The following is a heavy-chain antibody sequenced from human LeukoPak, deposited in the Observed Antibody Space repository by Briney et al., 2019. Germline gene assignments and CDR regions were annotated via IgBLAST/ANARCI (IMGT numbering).Heavy chain of an antibody. CDR2: INHSGST. CDR3: VRHVARAFDI. CDR1: GGSFTNYY. Sequence: PSETLSLTCAVYGGSFTNYYWSWIRQPPGKGLEWIGEINHSGSTKYNPSLKSRVTISIDTSKNQLSLKLSSVTAADTAVYSCVRHVARAFDIWGQGTKVTVSS. J-gene: IGHJ3*02. V-gene: IGHV4-34*01.